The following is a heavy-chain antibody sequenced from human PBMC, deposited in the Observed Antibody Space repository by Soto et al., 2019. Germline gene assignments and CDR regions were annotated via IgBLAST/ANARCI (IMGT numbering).Heavy chain of an antibody. CDR1: GFTFNSYA. V-gene: IGHV3-23*01. J-gene: IGHJ4*02. Sequence: EVQLLESGGGLVQPGGSLRLSCAASGFTFNSYAMSWVRQAPGKGLEWVSAISGSGGSTYYADSVKGRFTISRDNSKNTLYLQMNSLRAEDTAVYYCAKGPAMYYYDSSGYYLPGYWGQGTLVTVSS. D-gene: IGHD3-22*01. CDR2: ISGSGGST. CDR3: AKGPAMYYYDSSGYYLPGY.